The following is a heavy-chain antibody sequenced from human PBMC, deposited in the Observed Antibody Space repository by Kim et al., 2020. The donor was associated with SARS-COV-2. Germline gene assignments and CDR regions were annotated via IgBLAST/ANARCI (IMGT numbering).Heavy chain of an antibody. CDR1: GFTFSSYA. CDR3: ARDGYSSGWYCYFDY. Sequence: GGSLRLSCAASGFTFSSYAMHWVRQAPGKGLEWVAVISYDGSNKYYADSVKGRFTISRDNSKNTLYLQMNSLRAEDTAVYYCARDGYSSGWYCYFDYWGQGTLVTVSS. J-gene: IGHJ4*02. D-gene: IGHD6-19*01. V-gene: IGHV3-30*04. CDR2: ISYDGSNK.